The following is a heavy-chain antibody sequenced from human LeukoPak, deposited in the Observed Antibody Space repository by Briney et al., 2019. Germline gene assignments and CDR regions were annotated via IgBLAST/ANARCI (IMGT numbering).Heavy chain of an antibody. CDR3: ASYYFDY. V-gene: IGHV1-69*13. CDR1: XGXXXXXX. CDR2: IIPIFGTA. Sequence: SVKVSCKASXGXXXXXXXXXVXXXXXKGLEXMGGIIPIFGTANYAQKFQGRVTITADESTSTAYLELXSLRYEDTAVYYCASYYFDYWGQGTLVTVSS. J-gene: IGHJ4*02.